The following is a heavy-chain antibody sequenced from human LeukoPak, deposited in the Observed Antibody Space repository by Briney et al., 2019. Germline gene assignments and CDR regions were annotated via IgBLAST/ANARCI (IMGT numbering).Heavy chain of an antibody. CDR1: GFTFSSYT. CDR2: ISSSSYI. CDR3: ARDREGDYIWGSYRPDWFDP. J-gene: IGHJ5*02. Sequence: PGGSLRLSCAASGFTFSSYTMNWVRQAPGKGLGWVSSISSSSYIYYADSVKGRFTISRDNAKNSLYLHMNSLRAEDTAVYYCARDREGDYIWGSYRPDWFDPWGQGTLVTVSS. D-gene: IGHD3-16*02. V-gene: IGHV3-21*01.